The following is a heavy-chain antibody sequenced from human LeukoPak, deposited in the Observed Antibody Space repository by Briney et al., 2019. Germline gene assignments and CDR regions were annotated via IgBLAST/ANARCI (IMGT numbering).Heavy chain of an antibody. Sequence: PGGSLRLSCAASGLAFSTYWMHWVRQVPGKGLEWISCITGDGDSTGYADSVKDRFTISRDNSKNTLYLQMNSLRAEDTAVYYCAKVNLPYSSGSTKTRGAFDIWGQGTMVTVSS. CDR3: AKVNLPYSSGSTKTRGAFDI. CDR1: GLAFSTYW. J-gene: IGHJ3*02. D-gene: IGHD6-19*01. V-gene: IGHV3-74*01. CDR2: ITGDGDST.